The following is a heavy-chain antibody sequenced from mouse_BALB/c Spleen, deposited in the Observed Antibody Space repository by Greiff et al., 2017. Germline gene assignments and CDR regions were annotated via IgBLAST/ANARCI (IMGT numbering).Heavy chain of an antibody. Sequence: EVMLVESGGGLVKPGGSLKLSCAASGFTFSDYYMYWVRQTPEKRLEWVATISDGGSYTYYPDSVKGRFTISRDNAKNNLYLQMSSLKSEDTAMYYCARATVVATRAMDYWGQGTSVTVSS. CDR2: ISDGGSYT. J-gene: IGHJ4*01. D-gene: IGHD1-1*01. V-gene: IGHV5-4*02. CDR3: ARATVVATRAMDY. CDR1: GFTFSDYY.